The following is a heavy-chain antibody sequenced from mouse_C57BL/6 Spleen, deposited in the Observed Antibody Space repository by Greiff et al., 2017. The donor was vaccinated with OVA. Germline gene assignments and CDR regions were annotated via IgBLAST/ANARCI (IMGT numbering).Heavy chain of an antibody. CDR2: INPSNGGT. CDR3: ARTTGYDRSWFAY. Sequence: QVHVKQPGTELVKPGASVKLSCKASGYTFTSYWMHWVKQRPGQGLEWIGNINPSNGGTNYNEKFKSKATLTVDKSSSTAYMQLSSLTSEDSAVYYCARTTGYDRSWFAYWGQGTLVTVSA. D-gene: IGHD2-2*01. CDR1: GYTFTSYW. V-gene: IGHV1-53*01. J-gene: IGHJ3*01.